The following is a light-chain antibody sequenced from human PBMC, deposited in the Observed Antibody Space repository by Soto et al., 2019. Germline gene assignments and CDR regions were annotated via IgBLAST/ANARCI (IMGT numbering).Light chain of an antibody. CDR2: KAS. Sequence: DIPMTQSPSTLSASVGDRVTVTCRASQSISSWLAWYQQKPGKAPKLLIYKASSLESGVPSRFSGSESGTEFPLTISSLRPDDFATYYCQQYNSYSPYTFGQGTKLEIK. CDR3: QQYNSYSPYT. J-gene: IGKJ2*01. CDR1: QSISSW. V-gene: IGKV1-5*03.